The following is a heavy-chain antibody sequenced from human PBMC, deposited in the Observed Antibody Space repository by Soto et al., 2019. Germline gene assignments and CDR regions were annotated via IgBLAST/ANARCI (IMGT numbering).Heavy chain of an antibody. J-gene: IGHJ5*02. Sequence: PGGSLRLSCAASGFTFSDCYMSWIRQAPGKGLEWVSYISSSSSYTHYADSVKGRFTISRDNAKNSLYLQMNSLRAEDTAVYYCARDLGPAAGAPDPWGQGTLVTVSS. CDR1: GFTFSDCY. CDR3: ARDLGPAAGAPDP. CDR2: ISSSSSYT. D-gene: IGHD6-13*01. V-gene: IGHV3-11*06.